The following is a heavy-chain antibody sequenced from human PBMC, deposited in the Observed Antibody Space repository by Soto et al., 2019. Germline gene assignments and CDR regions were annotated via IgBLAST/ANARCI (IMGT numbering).Heavy chain of an antibody. CDR3: ARFYSYGSLYFDY. CDR1: GGTFSSYA. V-gene: IGHV1-69*10. Sequence: ASVKVSCKASGGTFSSYAISWVRQAPGQGLEWMGGIIPILGIANYAQKFQGRVTITADKSTSTAYMELSSLRSEDTAVYYCARFYSYGSLYFDYWGQGTLVTVSS. J-gene: IGHJ4*02. CDR2: IIPILGIA. D-gene: IGHD5-18*01.